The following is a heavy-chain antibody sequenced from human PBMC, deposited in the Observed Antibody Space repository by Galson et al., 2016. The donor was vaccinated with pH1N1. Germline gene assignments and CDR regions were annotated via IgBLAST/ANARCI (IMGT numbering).Heavy chain of an antibody. CDR2: IFYSGSS. CDR3: ARVGRYDDSGEYHGYSLNWLDP. J-gene: IGHJ5*02. V-gene: IGHV4-30-4*01. D-gene: IGHD2-15*01. Sequence: TLSLTCTVSGGSISSADNYWRWIRQPPGKGLEWIGNIFYSGSSFSNPSLKSRITISIDTSRNQFSLTLTSVTASDTAVYYCARVGRYDDSGEYHGYSLNWLDPWGQGTLVTVSS. CDR1: GGSISSADNY.